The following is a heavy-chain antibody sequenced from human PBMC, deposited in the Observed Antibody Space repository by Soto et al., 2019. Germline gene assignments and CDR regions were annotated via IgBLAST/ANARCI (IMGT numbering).Heavy chain of an antibody. J-gene: IGHJ4*02. Sequence: PGGSLRLSCAASGFTFGTYSMNWVRQAPGKGLKWLSYISSSGSTIYYADSVKGRFTISRDNAKNSLYLQMNSLRAEDTAVYYCARSHLYYDSSGYPDYWGQGTLVTVSS. V-gene: IGHV3-48*04. D-gene: IGHD3-22*01. CDR2: ISSSGSTI. CDR1: GFTFGTYS. CDR3: ARSHLYYDSSGYPDY.